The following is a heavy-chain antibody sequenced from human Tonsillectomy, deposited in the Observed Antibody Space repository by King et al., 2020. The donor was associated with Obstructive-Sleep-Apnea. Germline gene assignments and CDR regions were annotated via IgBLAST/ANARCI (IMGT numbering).Heavy chain of an antibody. V-gene: IGHV4-30-4*01. CDR1: GVPLDSGAFY. Sequence: VQLQESGPGLVKSSQTLSLICTVSGVPLDSGAFYWNWIRKSPGKGLEWIGYIYNNGNTHYSPSLKGRLTMSIDTSKNQFSLNLSSVTAADTAIYYCARDYAHDDGDHLDYWGQGTLVTVSS. CDR2: IYNNGNT. J-gene: IGHJ4*02. CDR3: ARDYAHDDGDHLDY. D-gene: IGHD4-17*01.